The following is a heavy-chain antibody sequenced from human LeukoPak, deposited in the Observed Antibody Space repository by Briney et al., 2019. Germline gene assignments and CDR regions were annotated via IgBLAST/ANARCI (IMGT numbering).Heavy chain of an antibody. CDR2: MYHSGST. V-gene: IGHV4-39*01. CDR1: GGSITSSDYH. Sequence: SETLSPTCTVSGGSITSSDYHWGWIRQPPGKGLEWIGSMYHSGSTYHNPSLKSRVTISVDTSKNQFFLKLNSVTAADTAVYYCARHVGQQLFYYYYGLDVWGQGTTVSVSS. CDR3: ARHVGQQLFYYYYGLDV. D-gene: IGHD6-13*01. J-gene: IGHJ6*02.